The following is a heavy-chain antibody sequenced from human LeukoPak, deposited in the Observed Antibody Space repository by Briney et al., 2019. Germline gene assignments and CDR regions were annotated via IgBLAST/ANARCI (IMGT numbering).Heavy chain of an antibody. V-gene: IGHV1-2*06. D-gene: IGHD7-27*01. Sequence: ASVKVSCKASGYTFTEHFMQWVRQAPGQGLEWMGRINLKSGYTEDSQDFQGTFTMTRDTSINTAYMELSSLRSDDTAIYYCARDLASTANWEFDYWGQGTPVTVSP. J-gene: IGHJ4*02. CDR3: ARDLASTANWEFDY. CDR1: GYTFTEHF. CDR2: INLKSGYT.